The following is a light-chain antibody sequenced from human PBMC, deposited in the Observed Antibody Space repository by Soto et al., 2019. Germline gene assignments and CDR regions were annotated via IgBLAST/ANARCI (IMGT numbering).Light chain of an antibody. V-gene: IGKV3-20*01. CDR3: HQVT. CDR1: QSVSSSH. CDR2: GTS. J-gene: IGKJ4*01. Sequence: EIVLTQSPGTLSLSPGERATLSCRASQSVSSSHLAWYRQKPGQAPRLLIYGTSRRATGVPDRFSGSGSGTDFTLTISSLEPEDFAVYYCHQVTFGGGTRVDIK.